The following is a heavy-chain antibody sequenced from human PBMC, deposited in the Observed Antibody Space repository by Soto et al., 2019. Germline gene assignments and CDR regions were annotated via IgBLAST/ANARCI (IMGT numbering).Heavy chain of an antibody. CDR1: GYTFTSYA. V-gene: IGHV1-3*01. J-gene: IGHJ1*01. CDR2: INAGNGNT. Sequence: GASVKVSCKASGYTFTSYAMHWVRQAPGQRLEWMGWINAGNGNTKYSQKFQGRVTITRDTSASTAYMELSSLRSEDTAVYYCARSREPYSSGWYSPYFQHWGQGTLVTVSS. CDR3: ARSREPYSSGWYSPYFQH. D-gene: IGHD6-19*01.